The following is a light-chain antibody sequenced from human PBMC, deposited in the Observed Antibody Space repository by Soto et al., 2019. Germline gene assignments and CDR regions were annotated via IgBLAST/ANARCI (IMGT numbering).Light chain of an antibody. Sequence: QSVLTQSPSASASLGASVKLTCTLSSGHSTYAIAWHQQQPEKGPRYLMKVNSDGSHSRGDGIPDRFSGSSSGAERHLTISSLQSEDEADYCCQTWGTAIHDVVFGGGTKLTVL. CDR2: VNSDGSH. J-gene: IGLJ2*01. CDR3: QTWGTAIHDVV. CDR1: SGHSTYA. V-gene: IGLV4-69*01.